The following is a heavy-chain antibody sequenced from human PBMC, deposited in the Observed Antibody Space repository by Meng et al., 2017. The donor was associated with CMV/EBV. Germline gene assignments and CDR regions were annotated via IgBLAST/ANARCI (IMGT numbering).Heavy chain of an antibody. CDR2: ISGSGGST. CDR3: AKVGAVAGSYESPFGY. J-gene: IGHJ4*02. V-gene: IGHV3-23*01. Sequence: GGSLRLSCAASGFTFSSYAMSWVRQAPGKGLEWVSAISGSGGSTYYADSVEGRFTISRDNSKNTLYLQMNSLRAEDTAVYYCAKVGAVAGSYESPFGYWGQGTLVTVSS. D-gene: IGHD1-26*01. CDR1: GFTFSSYA.